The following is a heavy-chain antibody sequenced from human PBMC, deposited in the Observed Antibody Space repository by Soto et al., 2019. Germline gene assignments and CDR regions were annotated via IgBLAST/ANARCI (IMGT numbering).Heavy chain of an antibody. CDR1: GYTFTSYG. D-gene: IGHD2-2*01. CDR2: ISAYNGNT. Sequence: QVQLVQSGAEVKKPGASVKVSCKASGYTFTSYGISWVRQAPGQGLEWMGWISAYNGNTNDAQKLQGKVTMTTDTSTSTAYMELRSLRSDDTAVYYCARSHIVVVPAAIPWVYWGQGTLVTVSS. J-gene: IGHJ4*02. V-gene: IGHV1-18*01. CDR3: ARSHIVVVPAAIPWVY.